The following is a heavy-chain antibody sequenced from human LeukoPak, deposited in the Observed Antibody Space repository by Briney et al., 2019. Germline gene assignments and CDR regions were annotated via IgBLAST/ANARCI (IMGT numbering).Heavy chain of an antibody. CDR1: GGTFSSYA. V-gene: IGHV1-69*13. D-gene: IGHD3-22*01. CDR3: ARDRVYYDSSGYYPDAFDI. Sequence: ASVKVSCKASGGTFSSYAISWVRQAPGQGLEWMGGIIPIFGTANYAQKFQGRVTITAGESTSTAYMELSSLRSEDTAVYYCARDRVYYDSSGYYPDAFDIWGQGTMVTVSS. CDR2: IIPIFGTA. J-gene: IGHJ3*02.